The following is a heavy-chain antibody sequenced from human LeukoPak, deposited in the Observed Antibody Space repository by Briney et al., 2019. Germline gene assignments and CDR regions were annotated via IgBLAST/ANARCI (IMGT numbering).Heavy chain of an antibody. D-gene: IGHD5-18*01. V-gene: IGHV3-15*01. CDR3: ATDLDTAMVTRDY. Sequence: PGGSLRLSCAASGFTFSNAWMSWVCQAPGRGLEWVGRIKSKTDGGTTDYAEPVKGRFTISRDDSKNTLYLQMNSLKTEDTAVYYCATDLDTAMVTRDYWGQGTLVTVSS. CDR2: IKSKTDGGTT. J-gene: IGHJ4*02. CDR1: GFTFSNAW.